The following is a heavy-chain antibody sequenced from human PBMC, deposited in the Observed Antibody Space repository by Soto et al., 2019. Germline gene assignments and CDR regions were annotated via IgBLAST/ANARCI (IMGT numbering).Heavy chain of an antibody. CDR1: GFTFSNYA. J-gene: IGHJ4*02. D-gene: IGHD2-21*02. V-gene: IGHV3-23*01. CDR3: AKGGDCSGDCHGSRQ. CDR2: VRGSGSST. Sequence: VSLRVSCAAFGFTFSNYAMHWVRQDPGKGLEWVSGVRGSGSSTYYADSVKGRFTISRDNSENTLYLQMSSLGAEDTAIFYCAKGGDCSGDCHGSRQWGQGTLVTGPS.